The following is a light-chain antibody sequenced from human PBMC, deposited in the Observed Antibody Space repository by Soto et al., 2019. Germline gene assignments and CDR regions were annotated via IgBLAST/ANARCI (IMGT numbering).Light chain of an antibody. CDR3: HQSYSTPPLT. CDR1: QSIRNY. Sequence: DIQMTQSPSSLSASVGDRVTVTCRASQSIRNYLNWYQQKPGKAPKLLIYAASSLESGVPPRFSGIGSGTDFTLTISSLQVEDVGTYYCHQSYSTPPLTFGGGTKVEIK. CDR2: AAS. V-gene: IGKV1-39*01. J-gene: IGKJ4*01.